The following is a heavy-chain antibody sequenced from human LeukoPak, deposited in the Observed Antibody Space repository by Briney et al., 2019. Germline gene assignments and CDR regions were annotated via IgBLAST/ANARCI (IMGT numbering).Heavy chain of an antibody. D-gene: IGHD1-7*01. CDR3: ARELLGLGDAFDI. CDR1: GGSLSSYY. Sequence: PSETLSLTCTVSGGSLSSYYWTWIRQPPGKRLEWIGYIDYSGSTNYNPSLKSRVTISLDTSKNQFSLKLSSVTAADTAVYYCARELLGLGDAFDIWGQGTMVTVSS. J-gene: IGHJ3*02. V-gene: IGHV4-59*08. CDR2: IDYSGST.